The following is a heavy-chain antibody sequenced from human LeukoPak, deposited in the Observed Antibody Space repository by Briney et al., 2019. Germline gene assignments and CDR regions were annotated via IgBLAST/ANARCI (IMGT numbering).Heavy chain of an antibody. J-gene: IGHJ4*02. CDR1: GFTFSSYA. CDR2: ISGSGGST. Sequence: GGSLRLSCAASGFTFSSYAMSWVRQAPGKGLEWVSAISGSGGSTYYADSVKGRFTISRDNSKNTLYLQMNSLIAEDMAVYYCAKDLDYYDSSGYYRLFDYWGQGTLVTVSS. D-gene: IGHD3-22*01. CDR3: AKDLDYYDSSGYYRLFDY. V-gene: IGHV3-23*01.